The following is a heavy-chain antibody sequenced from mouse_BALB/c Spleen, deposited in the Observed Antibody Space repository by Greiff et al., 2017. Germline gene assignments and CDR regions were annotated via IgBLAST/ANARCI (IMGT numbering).Heavy chain of an antibody. CDR1: GFTFSSYT. D-gene: IGHD2-3*01. CDR2: ISSGGSYT. V-gene: IGHV5-6-4*01. J-gene: IGHJ2*01. Sequence: DVKLVESGGGLVKPGGSLKLSCAASGFTFSSYTMSWVRQTPEKRLEWVATISSGGSYTYYPDSVKGRFTISRDNAKNTLYLQMSSLKSEDTAMYYCTRDEDGYYFDYWGQGTTLTVSS. CDR3: TRDEDGYYFDY.